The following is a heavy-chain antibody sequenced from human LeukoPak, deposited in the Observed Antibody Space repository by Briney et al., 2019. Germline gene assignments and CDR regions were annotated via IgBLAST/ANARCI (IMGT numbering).Heavy chain of an antibody. V-gene: IGHV1-2*02. J-gene: IGHJ4*02. CDR2: LRGDTGDT. CDR1: GYMVTDYY. CDR3: ARDRYNACDY. D-gene: IGHD1-1*01. Sequence: ASVTVSCKTSGYMVTDYYMHWGRQAPGQGLEWMGWLRGDTGDTDSPQKFKGRVTMTRDTATNTANMQLSRLTYNDTARYFCARDRYNACDYWGQGTLVTVSS.